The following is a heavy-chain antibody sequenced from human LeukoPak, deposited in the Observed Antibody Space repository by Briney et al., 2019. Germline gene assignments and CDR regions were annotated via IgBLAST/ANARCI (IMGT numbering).Heavy chain of an antibody. CDR2: IYYSGST. CDR1: GGSISSGGYY. D-gene: IGHD1-26*01. J-gene: IGHJ4*02. Sequence: SQTLSLTCTVSGGSISSGGYYWSWIRQHPGKGLEWIGYIYYSGSTYYNPSLKSRVTISVDTSKNQFSLKLSSVTAADTAVYYCARAHPSGGYVFDYWGQGTLVTVSS. CDR3: ARAHPSGGYVFDY. V-gene: IGHV4-31*03.